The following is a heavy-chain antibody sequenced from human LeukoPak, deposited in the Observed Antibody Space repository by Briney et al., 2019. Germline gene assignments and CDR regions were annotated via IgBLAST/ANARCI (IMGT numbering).Heavy chain of an antibody. Sequence: SETLSLTCAVYGGSFSGYYWSWIRQPPGKGLEWIGEINHSGSTNYNPSFKSRVTISVDTSKNQFSLKLSSVTAADTAVYYCARKFFVLRFLEYWFDPWGQGTLVTVSS. D-gene: IGHD3-3*01. J-gene: IGHJ5*02. V-gene: IGHV4-34*01. CDR3: ARKFFVLRFLEYWFDP. CDR1: GGSFSGYY. CDR2: INHSGST.